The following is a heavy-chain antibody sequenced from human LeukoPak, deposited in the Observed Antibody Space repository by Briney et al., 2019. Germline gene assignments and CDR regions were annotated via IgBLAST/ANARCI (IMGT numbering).Heavy chain of an antibody. CDR3: GVAAGTYYGMDV. CDR1: GGSISSSIW. D-gene: IGHD6-13*01. CDR2: IFHSGSA. J-gene: IGHJ6*02. V-gene: IGHV4-4*02. Sequence: SGTLSLTCAVSGGSISSSIWWSWVRQPPGKGLEWIGEIFHSGSANYNPSLKSRVTISVDQSKNQFSLKLSSVTAADTAVYYCGVAAGTYYGMDVWGQGTTVTVSS.